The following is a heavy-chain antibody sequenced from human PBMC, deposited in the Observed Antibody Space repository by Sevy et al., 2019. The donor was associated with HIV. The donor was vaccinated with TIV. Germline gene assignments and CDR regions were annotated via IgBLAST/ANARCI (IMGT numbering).Heavy chain of an antibody. CDR1: GFTFTDYI. D-gene: IGHD3-10*01. CDR2: IWYDGTQQ. CDR3: VREQYYGSGEYYTAPFKY. Sequence: GGSLRLSCAASGFTFTDYILHWVRQAPGKGLEWVAVIWYDGTQQYYADSVKGRFTISRDTNKDTLFLQMNRLRTEDTAVYFCVREQYYGSGEYYTAPFKYWGQGTLVTVSS. J-gene: IGHJ4*02. V-gene: IGHV3-33*01.